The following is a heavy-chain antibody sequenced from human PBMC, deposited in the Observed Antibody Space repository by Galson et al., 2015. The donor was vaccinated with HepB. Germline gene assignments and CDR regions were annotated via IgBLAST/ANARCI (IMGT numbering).Heavy chain of an antibody. CDR3: ARVEDSSGYFLTFDY. CDR1: GFTFSDYY. V-gene: IGHV3-11*01. Sequence: SLRLSCAASGFTFSDYYMSWIRQAPGKGLEWVSYISSSGSTIYYADSVKGRFTISRDNAKNSLYLQMNSLRAEDTAVYYCARVEDSSGYFLTFDYWGQGTLVTVSS. CDR2: ISSSGSTI. J-gene: IGHJ4*02. D-gene: IGHD3-22*01.